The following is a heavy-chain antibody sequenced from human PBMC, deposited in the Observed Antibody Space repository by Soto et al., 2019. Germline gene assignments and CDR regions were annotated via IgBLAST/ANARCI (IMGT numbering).Heavy chain of an antibody. CDR3: AKKRERDLVTGCFDP. D-gene: IGHD1-1*01. Sequence: SVKVSCKAFGDTFSSYAISWVRQAPGQGLEWMGGIIPIFGTLSFAQRFQGRVSITADRSTNTAYMELRSLTPDDTAGYYCAKKRERDLVTGCFDPWGQGTLVTVSS. J-gene: IGHJ5*02. V-gene: IGHV1-69*06. CDR1: GDTFSSYA. CDR2: IIPIFGTL.